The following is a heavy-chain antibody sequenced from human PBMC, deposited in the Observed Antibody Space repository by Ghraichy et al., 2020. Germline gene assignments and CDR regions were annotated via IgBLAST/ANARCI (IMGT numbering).Heavy chain of an antibody. D-gene: IGHD3-10*01. Sequence: GGSLRLSCAASGFTFDDYTMHWVRQAPGKGLEWVSLISWDGGSTYYADSVKGRFTISRDNSENSLYLQMNSLRTEDTALYYCAKDYAETYGSGILYGMDVWGQGTTVTVSS. V-gene: IGHV3-43*01. CDR2: ISWDGGST. CDR3: AKDYAETYGSGILYGMDV. J-gene: IGHJ6*02. CDR1: GFTFDDYT.